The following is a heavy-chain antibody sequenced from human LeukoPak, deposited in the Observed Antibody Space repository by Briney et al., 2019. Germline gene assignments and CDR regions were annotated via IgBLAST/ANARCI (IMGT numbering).Heavy chain of an antibody. D-gene: IGHD4-17*01. CDR1: GFTFSSYG. CDR2: ICYDGSNK. CDR3: ARVDYGDYVANY. V-gene: IGHV3-33*01. Sequence: GGSLRLSCAASGFTFSSYGMHWVRQAPGKGLEWVAVICYDGSNKYYADSVKGRFTISRDNSKNTLYLQMNSLRAEDTAVYYCARVDYGDYVANYWGQGTLVTVSS. J-gene: IGHJ4*02.